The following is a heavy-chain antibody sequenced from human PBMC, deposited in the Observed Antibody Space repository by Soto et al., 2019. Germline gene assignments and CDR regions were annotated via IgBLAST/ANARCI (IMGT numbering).Heavy chain of an antibody. CDR2: INHSGST. CDR3: AFRGGYCSGGSCYRYYYYYMDV. J-gene: IGHJ6*03. Sequence: SETLSLTCAVYGGSFSGYYWSWIRQPPGKGLEWIGEINHSGSTNYNPSLKSRVTISVDTSKNQFSLKLSSVTAADTAVYYCAFRGGYCSGGSCYRYYYYYMDVWGKGTTVTVSS. D-gene: IGHD2-15*01. V-gene: IGHV4-34*01. CDR1: GGSFSGYY.